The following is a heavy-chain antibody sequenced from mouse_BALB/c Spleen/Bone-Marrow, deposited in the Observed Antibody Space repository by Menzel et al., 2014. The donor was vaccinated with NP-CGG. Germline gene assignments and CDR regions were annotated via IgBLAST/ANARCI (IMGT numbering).Heavy chain of an antibody. J-gene: IGHJ4*01. D-gene: IGHD2-4*01. Sequence: EVMLVESGGGLVKPGGSLKLSCAASGFTFSDYYMYLVRQTPEKRLEWVATISDGGSYTYYPDSVKGRFTISRDNAKNNLYLQMSSLKSEDTAMYYCARIYYDYDGGVYYYAMDYWGQGTSVTVSS. CDR1: GFTFSDYY. CDR2: ISDGGSYT. V-gene: IGHV5-4*02. CDR3: ARIYYDYDGGVYYYAMDY.